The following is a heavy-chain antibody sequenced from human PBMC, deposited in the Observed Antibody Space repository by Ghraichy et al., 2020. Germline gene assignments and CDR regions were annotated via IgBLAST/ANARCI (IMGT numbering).Heavy chain of an antibody. CDR2: IYPGDSDI. CDR3: ARHAVDFWSGHKPGGMDV. V-gene: IGHV5-51*01. J-gene: IGHJ6*02. Sequence: GESLNISCKGSGYSFTSYWIGWVRQMPGKGLEWMGIIYPGDSDIKYSPSFQGQVTISADKSISTAYLQWSSLKASDSAMYYCARHAVDFWSGHKPGGMDVWGQGTTVTVSS. D-gene: IGHD3-3*01. CDR1: GYSFTSYW.